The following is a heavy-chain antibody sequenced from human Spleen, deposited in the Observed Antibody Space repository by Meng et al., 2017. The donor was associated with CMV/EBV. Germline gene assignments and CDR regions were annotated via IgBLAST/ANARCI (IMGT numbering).Heavy chain of an antibody. D-gene: IGHD1-26*01. CDR2: IRSKTYGGTR. V-gene: IGHV3-49*04. J-gene: IGHJ4*02. CDR3: TRERIEEYFDH. Sequence: GESLKISCTASGLTFGDYAMSWVRQAPGKGLEWVGFIRSKTYGGTREYAASVKGRFTISRDDSKSIAYLQMNSLKTEDTAVYYCTRERIEEYFDHWGQGTLVTVSS. CDR1: GLTFGDYA.